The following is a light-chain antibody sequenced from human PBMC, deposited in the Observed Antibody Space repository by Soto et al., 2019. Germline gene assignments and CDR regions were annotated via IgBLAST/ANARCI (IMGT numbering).Light chain of an antibody. CDR2: EVS. CDR1: SSDVGAYNY. CDR3: SSYAGSNNFFYV. V-gene: IGLV2-8*01. Sequence: VLTQPPSAYGSPGQSVTISCTGTSSDVGAYNYVSWYQQHPGKAPKLMIYEVSKRPSGVPDRFSGSKSGNTASLTVSGLQAEDEADYYCSSYAGSNNFFYVLGTGTKVTVL. J-gene: IGLJ1*01.